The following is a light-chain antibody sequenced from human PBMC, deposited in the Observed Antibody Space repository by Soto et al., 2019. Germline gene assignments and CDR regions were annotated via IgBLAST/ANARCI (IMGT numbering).Light chain of an antibody. Sequence: VLTQSPDTLSLSPGERASLSCRASQNVSIYVAWYQKKTGQPPRLVVYDASKRATDFPARLSGRGSGTDFTLTITSLEPEDVGVYYGQQRHNWPTFGGGTKLEI. CDR3: QQRHNWPT. J-gene: IGKJ4*01. V-gene: IGKV3-11*01. CDR2: DAS. CDR1: QNVSIY.